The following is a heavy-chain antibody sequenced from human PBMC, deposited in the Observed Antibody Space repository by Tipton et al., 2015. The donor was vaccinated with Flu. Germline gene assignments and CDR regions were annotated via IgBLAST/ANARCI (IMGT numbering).Heavy chain of an antibody. CDR2: IYYSGNT. CDR3: ARVRATSRYFDL. D-gene: IGHD5-12*01. Sequence: TLSLTCTVSGGSISSVRYYWSWIRQHPGKGLEWIGYIYYSGNTYYNPSLKSRVAISVDTSKNQFSLKLSSVTSADTAVYYCARVRATSRYFDLWGRGTLVTVSS. CDR1: GGSISSVRYY. J-gene: IGHJ2*01. V-gene: IGHV4-31*03.